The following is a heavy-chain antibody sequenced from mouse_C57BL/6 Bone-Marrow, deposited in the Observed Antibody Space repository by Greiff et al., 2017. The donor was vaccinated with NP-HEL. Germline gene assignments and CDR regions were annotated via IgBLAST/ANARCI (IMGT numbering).Heavy chain of an antibody. Sequence: VQLQQSGAELVRPGASVKLSCTASGFNIKDDYMHWVKQRPEQGLEWIGWIDPENGDTEYASKFQGKATISADTSSNTAYLQLSSLTSEDTAVYYCTTGYYYGTLFAYWGQGTLVTVS. J-gene: IGHJ3*01. D-gene: IGHD1-1*01. CDR3: TTGYYYGTLFAY. V-gene: IGHV14-4*01. CDR2: IDPENGDT. CDR1: GFNIKDDY.